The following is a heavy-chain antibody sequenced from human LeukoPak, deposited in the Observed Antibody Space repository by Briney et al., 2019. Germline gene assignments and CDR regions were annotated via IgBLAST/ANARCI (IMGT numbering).Heavy chain of an antibody. Sequence: GGSLRLSCAASGFTFSSYAMHWVRQAPGKGLEWVAVISYDGSNKYYADSVKGRFTISRDNSKDTLYLQMNGLRAEDTAVYYCARDPTQRWLQWGYFDYWGQGTLVTVSS. J-gene: IGHJ4*02. CDR1: GFTFSSYA. CDR2: ISYDGSNK. CDR3: ARDPTQRWLQWGYFDY. D-gene: IGHD5-24*01. V-gene: IGHV3-30-3*01.